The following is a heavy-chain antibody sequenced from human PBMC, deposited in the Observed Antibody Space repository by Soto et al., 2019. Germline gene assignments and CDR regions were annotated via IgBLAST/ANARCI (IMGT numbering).Heavy chain of an antibody. CDR1: GFDFSSNW. D-gene: IGHD1-26*01. CDR2: INPEETTT. CDR3: TRDTFGARDY. J-gene: IGHJ4*02. Sequence: PGGSLRLSCAASGFDFSSNWMHWVRQAPGKGLVWVSRINPEETTTTYADPVKGRFTISRDNALGTLYLQMNSLRVADTAVYYCTRDTFGARDYWGEGTLVTVSS. V-gene: IGHV3-74*01.